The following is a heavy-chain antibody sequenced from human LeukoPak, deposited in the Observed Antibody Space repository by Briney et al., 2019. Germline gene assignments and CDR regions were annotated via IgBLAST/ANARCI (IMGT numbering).Heavy chain of an antibody. J-gene: IGHJ4*02. D-gene: IGHD3-22*01. CDR1: GGTFSSYA. V-gene: IGHV1-69*05. Sequence: SVKVSCKASGGTFSSYAISWVRQAPGQGLEWMGGIIPIFGTANYAQKFQGRVTITTDESTSTAYMELSSLRSKDTAVYYCASTKTYYYDSSGYYVFDYRGQGTLVTVSS. CDR2: IIPIFGTA. CDR3: ASTKTYYYDSSGYYVFDY.